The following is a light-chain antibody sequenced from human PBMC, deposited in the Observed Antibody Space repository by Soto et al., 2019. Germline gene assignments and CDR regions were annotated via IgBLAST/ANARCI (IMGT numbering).Light chain of an antibody. CDR1: QSISSSY. V-gene: IGKV3-20*01. CDR3: QQYGSSPWT. J-gene: IGKJ1*01. CDR2: GAS. Sequence: EVVLTQSPGTLSLSPGERATLSCRASQSISSSYLAWYQQKPGQAPSLLIYGASNRAAGIPDRFRGSGSGTDFTLTIRRLEPEDFAVYYCQQYGSSPWTFGQGTKVEIK.